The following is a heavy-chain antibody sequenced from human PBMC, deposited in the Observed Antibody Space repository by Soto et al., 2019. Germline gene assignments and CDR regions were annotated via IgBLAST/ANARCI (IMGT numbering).Heavy chain of an antibody. CDR2: IYHSGRT. CDR3: ASWIGGDSEYYFDY. D-gene: IGHD4-17*01. CDR1: GVSISSGGYY. V-gene: IGHV4-31*03. J-gene: IGHJ4*02. Sequence: SETLSLTCTVSGVSISSGGYYWGWIRQHPGKGLEWIGNIYHSGRTYYNPSLKSRVIMSVDTSKNHFSLNLKYVTAADTAMHFCASWIGGDSEYYFDYWGQGTLVTV.